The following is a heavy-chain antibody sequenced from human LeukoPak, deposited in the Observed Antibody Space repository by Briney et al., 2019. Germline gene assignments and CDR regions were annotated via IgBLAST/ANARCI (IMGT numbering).Heavy chain of an antibody. V-gene: IGHV3-23*01. CDR2: ISGSGDTT. CDR1: GFTFSSYA. J-gene: IGHJ4*02. Sequence: PGGSLRLSCAASGFTFSSYAMNWVRQAPGKGLEWVSFISGSGDTTYYADSVKGRFTISRDKSKNTLYPQMNSLRAEDTAVYYCAKSRGESRGASNYWGQGTLVTVSS. D-gene: IGHD1-26*01. CDR3: AKSRGESRGASNY.